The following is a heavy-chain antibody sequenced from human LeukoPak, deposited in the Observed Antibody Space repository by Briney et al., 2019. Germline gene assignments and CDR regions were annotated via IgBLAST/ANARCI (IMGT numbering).Heavy chain of an antibody. CDR3: ARELGIVVVPAAPPGY. CDR1: GFTLSNYA. CDR2: ISYDGSNK. J-gene: IGHJ4*02. D-gene: IGHD2-2*03. Sequence: PGGSLRLSCAASGFTLSNYAMHWVRQAPGKGLEWVAVISYDGSNKYYADSVKGRFTISRDNSKNTLYLQMNSLRAEDTAVYYCARELGIVVVPAAPPGYWGQGTLVTVSS. V-gene: IGHV3-30-3*01.